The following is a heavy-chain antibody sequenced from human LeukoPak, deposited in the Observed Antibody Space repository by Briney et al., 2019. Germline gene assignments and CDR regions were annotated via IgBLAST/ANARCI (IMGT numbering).Heavy chain of an antibody. CDR3: ARGAGYDILTGYYPRDAFDI. V-gene: IGHV4-59*01. CDR2: IYYSGST. Sequence: ASETLSLTCTVSGGSISSYYWSWIRQPPGKGLEWIGYIYYSGSTNYNPSLKSRVTISVDTSKNQFSLKLSSVTAADTAVYYCARGAGYDILTGYYPRDAFDIWGQGTMVTVSS. D-gene: IGHD3-9*01. CDR1: GGSISSYY. J-gene: IGHJ3*02.